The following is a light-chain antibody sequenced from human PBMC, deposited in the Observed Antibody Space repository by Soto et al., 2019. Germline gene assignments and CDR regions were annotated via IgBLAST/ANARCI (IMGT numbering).Light chain of an antibody. CDR3: QQSNNWPFT. V-gene: IGKV3D-15*01. J-gene: IGKJ3*01. Sequence: EVVMTQSPATLSVSPGDRATLSCRASESVTSSLAWYQQKPGQPPRLLIYGPSSRATGIPDRFSGSGSGTEFTLTISSLQSEDFAVYYCQQSNNWPFTFGPGTKVDIK. CDR2: GPS. CDR1: ESVTSS.